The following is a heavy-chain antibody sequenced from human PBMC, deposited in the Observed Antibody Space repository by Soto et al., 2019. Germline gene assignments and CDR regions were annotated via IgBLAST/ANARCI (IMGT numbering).Heavy chain of an antibody. D-gene: IGHD6-6*01. V-gene: IGHV1-69*13. CDR3: ARGVETQDPDARGPGRNGRGV. J-gene: IGHJ6*04. CDR2: IIPIFGTA. CDR1: GGTFSSYA. Sequence: SVKVSCKASGGTFSSYAISWVRQAPGQGLEWMGGIIPIFGTANYAQKFQGRVTITADESTSTAYMELSSLRSEDTAVYYCARGVETQDPDARGPGRNGRGVCDKRTTVTVSS.